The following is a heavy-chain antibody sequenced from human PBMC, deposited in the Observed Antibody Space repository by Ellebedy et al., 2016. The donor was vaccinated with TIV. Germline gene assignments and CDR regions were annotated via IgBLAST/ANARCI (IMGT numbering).Heavy chain of an antibody. CDR3: ARPPIVEGTVAFDY. D-gene: IGHD1-26*01. Sequence: MPSETLSLTCTVSGDSISSSSYYWGWIRQLPGKGLEWIGSIYYSGSTYYNPSLKSRVTISVDTSKNQFSLKLSSVTAADTAAYYCARPPIVEGTVAFDYWGQGILVTVSS. CDR1: GDSISSSSYY. J-gene: IGHJ4*02. V-gene: IGHV4-39*01. CDR2: IYYSGST.